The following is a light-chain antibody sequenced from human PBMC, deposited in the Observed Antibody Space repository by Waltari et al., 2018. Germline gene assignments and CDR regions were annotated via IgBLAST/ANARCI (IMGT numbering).Light chain of an antibody. CDR3: HKCGTSPLT. J-gene: IGKJ4*01. V-gene: IGKV3-20*01. CDR2: AAS. Sequence: EIVFTHFPGTLSFSPGERDTLSSRASQSVSFNYLAWFQQKPGQPPSLHTSAASTSVTGIPDRFSGSGSGTDFTLTISRLEPADFAVYYCHKCGTSPLTFGGGTKVEI. CDR1: QSVSFNY.